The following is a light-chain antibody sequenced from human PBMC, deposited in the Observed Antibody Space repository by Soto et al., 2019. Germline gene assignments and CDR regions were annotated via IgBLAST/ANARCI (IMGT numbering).Light chain of an antibody. CDR1: QSLLHSNGYNY. CDR3: MQALQTPA. Sequence: DIVMTQSPLSLPVTPGEPASISCRSSQSLLHSNGYNYLDWYLQKPGQSPQLLIYLGSNRASGGPARFSGSGSGTDFTLKISRVEAEDVGVYYCMQALQTPAFGQGTKVEIK. V-gene: IGKV2-28*01. CDR2: LGS. J-gene: IGKJ1*01.